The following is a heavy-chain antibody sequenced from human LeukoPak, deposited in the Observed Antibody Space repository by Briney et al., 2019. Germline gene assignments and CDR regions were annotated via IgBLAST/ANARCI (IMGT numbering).Heavy chain of an antibody. Sequence: SETLSLTCAVSGYSISSGHYWGWIRQPPGKGLEWIGSIYHSGSTYYNPSLKSRVTISLDTSKNQFSPKLSSVTAADTAVYHCARGAVSGSSWAFDYWGQGTLVTVSS. CDR1: GYSISSGHY. CDR3: ARGAVSGSSWAFDY. V-gene: IGHV4-38-2*01. D-gene: IGHD6-13*01. CDR2: IYHSGST. J-gene: IGHJ4*02.